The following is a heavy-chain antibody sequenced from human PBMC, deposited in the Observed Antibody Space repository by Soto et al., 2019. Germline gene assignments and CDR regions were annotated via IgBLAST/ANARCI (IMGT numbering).Heavy chain of an antibody. CDR3: ARSLSVAASSGFDF. J-gene: IGHJ4*02. D-gene: IGHD2-15*01. CDR2: IDWADDK. V-gene: IGHV2-70*12. CDR1: GFSLNTGGIC. Sequence: SGPTLVNPTETLTLTCTFSGFSLNTGGICVSWIRQPPGKALEWLGLIDWADDKDYRTSLKTRLTISKDSSKNQVVLTMTNMDPVDTATYYCARSLSVAASSGFDFWGQGILVTVSS.